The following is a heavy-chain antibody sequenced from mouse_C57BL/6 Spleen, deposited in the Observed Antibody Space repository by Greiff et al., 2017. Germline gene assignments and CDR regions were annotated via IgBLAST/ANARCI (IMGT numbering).Heavy chain of an antibody. CDR2: IYPGSGNT. Sequence: QVQLQQSGPELVKPGASVKISCKASGYSFTSYYIHWVKQRPGQGLEWIGWIYPGSGNTKYNEKFKGKATLTADTSSSTAYMQLSSLTSEDSAVYYCATGGYYAMDYWGQGTSVTVSS. CDR3: ATGGYYAMDY. J-gene: IGHJ4*01. CDR1: GYSFTSYY. V-gene: IGHV1-66*01.